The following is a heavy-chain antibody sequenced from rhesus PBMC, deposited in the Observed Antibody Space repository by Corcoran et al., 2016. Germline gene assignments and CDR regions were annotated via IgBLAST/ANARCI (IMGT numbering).Heavy chain of an antibody. D-gene: IGHD6-31*01. CDR2: INGNIGST. J-gene: IGHJ4*01. CDR1: GGSFSSYW. V-gene: IGHV4-80*01. CDR3: ARGGSGWSYDY. Sequence: QVQLQESGPGLVKPSETLSLTCAVSGGSFSSYWWTWIRQPPGKGLEWMAEINGNIGSTNSHPSRKSRVTISKDASKNPFSLNLSSVTAADTAVYYCARGGSGWSYDYWGQGVLVTVSS.